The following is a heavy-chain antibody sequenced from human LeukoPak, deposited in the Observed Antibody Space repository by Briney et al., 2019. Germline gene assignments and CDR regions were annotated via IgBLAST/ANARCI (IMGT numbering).Heavy chain of an antibody. CDR3: ARVGTTVVTQGMDS. D-gene: IGHD4-23*01. CDR1: GGSIISYY. J-gene: IGHJ4*02. Sequence: SETLSLTCTVSGGSIISYYWSWIRQPAGKGLEWIGRIYISGSTNYNPSLKSRVTISVDTSKNQFSLRLTSVTAADTAVYYCARVGTTVVTQGMDSWGQGTLVTVSS. V-gene: IGHV4-4*07. CDR2: IYISGST.